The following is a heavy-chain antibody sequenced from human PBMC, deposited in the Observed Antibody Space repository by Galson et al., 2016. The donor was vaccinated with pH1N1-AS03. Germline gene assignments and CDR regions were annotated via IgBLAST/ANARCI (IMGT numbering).Heavy chain of an antibody. CDR2: ISFSGGST. CDR1: EFSLPNYG. D-gene: IGHD3-10*01. J-gene: IGHJ5*02. CDR3: VTHGA. Sequence: SLRLSCAASEFSLPNYGMYWVRQAPGKGLEWVSSISFSGGSTYYADSVKGRFTISRDTSKNTLYLQMNSLRDEDTAVYYCVTHGAWGQGALVTVSS. V-gene: IGHV3-23*01.